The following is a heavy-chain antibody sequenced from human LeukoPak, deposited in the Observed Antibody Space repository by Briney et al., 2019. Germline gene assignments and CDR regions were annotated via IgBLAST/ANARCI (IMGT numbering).Heavy chain of an antibody. J-gene: IGHJ4*02. CDR1: GGSFSSGGYY. V-gene: IGHV4-31*03. D-gene: IGHD3-10*01. Sequence: SETLSLTCTVSGGSFSSGGYYWIWIRQHPGKGLEWIGYIYQSGSTYYNPSLKSRVTISVDTSKNQFSLKLSSVTAADTAVYYCARRGNFDCWGQGTLVTVSS. CDR3: ARRGNFDC. CDR2: IYQSGST.